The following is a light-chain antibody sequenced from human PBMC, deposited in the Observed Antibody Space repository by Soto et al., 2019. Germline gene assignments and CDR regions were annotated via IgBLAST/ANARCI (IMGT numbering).Light chain of an antibody. CDR3: CSYAGSATYV. CDR2: EGS. V-gene: IGLV2-23*01. J-gene: IGLJ1*01. CDR1: SSDVGSYDL. Sequence: QSVLTQPASVSGSPGQSITISCTGTSSDVGSYDLVSWYQQCPGKGPKLIIYEGSKRPSGISDRFSGSKSGNTASLTVSGLQSEDEADYFCCSYAGSATYVFGSGTKVTVL.